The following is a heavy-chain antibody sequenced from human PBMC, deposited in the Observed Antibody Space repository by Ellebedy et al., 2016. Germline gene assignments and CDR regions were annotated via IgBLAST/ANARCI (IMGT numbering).Heavy chain of an antibody. D-gene: IGHD2/OR15-2a*01. CDR3: ARGATTFKDAFDI. J-gene: IGHJ3*02. CDR2: MNPNSGNT. V-gene: IGHV1-8*01. CDR1: GYTFTSYD. Sequence: ASVKVSCXASGYTFTSYDINWVRQATGQGLEWMGWMNPNSGNTGYAQKFQGRVITTRNTSISTAYMELSSLRSEDTAVYYCARGATTFKDAFDIWGQGTMVTVSS.